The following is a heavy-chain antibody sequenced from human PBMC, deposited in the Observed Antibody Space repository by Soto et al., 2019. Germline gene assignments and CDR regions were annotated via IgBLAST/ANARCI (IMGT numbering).Heavy chain of an antibody. Sequence: PSETLSLTCTVSGGSISSYYWSWIRQPPGKGLEWIGYIYYSGSTNYNPSLKSRVTISVDTSKNQFSLKLSSVTAADTAVYYCAGHRAEYFQHWGQGTLVTVS. CDR3: AGHRAEYFQH. CDR1: GGSISSYY. CDR2: IYYSGST. V-gene: IGHV4-59*08. J-gene: IGHJ1*01.